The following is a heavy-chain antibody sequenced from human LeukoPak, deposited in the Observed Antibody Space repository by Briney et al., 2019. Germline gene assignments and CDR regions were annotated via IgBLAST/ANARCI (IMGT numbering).Heavy chain of an antibody. CDR2: ISGDGSNT. CDR3: ARESDYGGNSNDNFDY. Sequence: GGSLRLSCAASGFPFTSYYMHWVRQAPGKGLVWVSRISGDGSNTIYADSVKGRFTISRDNAKNTVYLQMNSLRAEDTAVYYCARESDYGGNSNDNFDYWGQGTLVTVSS. V-gene: IGHV3-74*01. CDR1: GFPFTSYY. J-gene: IGHJ4*02. D-gene: IGHD4-23*01.